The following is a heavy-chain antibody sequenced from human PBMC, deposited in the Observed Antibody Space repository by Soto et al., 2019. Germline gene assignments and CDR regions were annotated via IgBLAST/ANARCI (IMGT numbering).Heavy chain of an antibody. D-gene: IGHD5-12*01. V-gene: IGHV5-51*01. CDR2: IYPSDSDT. Sequence: PGESLKISCKGSGYSFTSYWIGWVRQMPGKGLEWMGIIYPSDSDTRYSPSLQGQVTISVDKSISTAYLQWSSLKASDTAMYYCARGGNSAPNWFGTWAQGNLLTISS. CDR1: GYSFTSYW. CDR3: ARGGNSAPNWFGT. J-gene: IGHJ5*02.